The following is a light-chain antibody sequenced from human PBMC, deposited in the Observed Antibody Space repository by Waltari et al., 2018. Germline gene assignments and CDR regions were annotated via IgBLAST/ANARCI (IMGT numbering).Light chain of an antibody. J-gene: IGLJ3*02. CDR2: DVS. CDR3: SSESSAKVVL. V-gene: IGLV2-14*03. CDR1: SRDVGDSNS. Sequence: QSALTQPASVSGSPVQSVTISCTGTSRDVGDSNSVPWYPDHPGQGPKVIIYDVSDRPSGVSARFSGSKAGNTASLTISGLQAEDEDDYYCSSESSAKVVLFGGGTKVTVL.